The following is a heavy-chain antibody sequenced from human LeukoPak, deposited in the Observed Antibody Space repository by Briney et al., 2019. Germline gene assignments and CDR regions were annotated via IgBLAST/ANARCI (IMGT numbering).Heavy chain of an antibody. V-gene: IGHV4-61*02. CDR1: GGSISSGSYY. CDR3: ARDREQWPCSGFDN. J-gene: IGHJ4*02. CDR2: IYTSGST. Sequence: SSQTLSLTCTVSGGSISSGSYYWSWIRQPAGKGLEWIGRIYTSGSTNYNPSLKSRVTISVDTSKNQFSLKLSSVTAADTALYYCARDREQWPCSGFDNWGQGTLVTVSS. D-gene: IGHD3-10*02.